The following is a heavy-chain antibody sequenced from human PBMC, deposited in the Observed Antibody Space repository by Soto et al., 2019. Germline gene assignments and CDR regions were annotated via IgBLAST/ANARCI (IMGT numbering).Heavy chain of an antibody. J-gene: IGHJ6*03. V-gene: IGHV4-59*01. CDR1: GGSISSYY. CDR2: IYYSGST. CDR3: ARDNDYGDYYYYMDV. Sequence: PSETLSLTCTVSGGSISSYYWSWIRQPPGKGLEWIGYIYYSGSTNYNPSLKSRVTISVDTSKNQFSLKLSSVTAADTAVYYCARDNDYGDYYYYMDVWGKGTTVT. D-gene: IGHD4-17*01.